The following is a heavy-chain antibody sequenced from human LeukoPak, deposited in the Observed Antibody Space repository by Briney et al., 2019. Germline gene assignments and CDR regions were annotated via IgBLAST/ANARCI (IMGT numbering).Heavy chain of an antibody. CDR1: GFTFSSYA. CDR2: ISGSGGST. Sequence: PGGSLRLSCAAPGFTFSSYAMSWVRQAPGKGLEWVSAISGSGGSTYYADSVKGRFTISRDNSKNTLYLQMNSLRAEDTAVYYCARNPGGTTRITMVRGPPSSWFDPWGQGTLVTVSS. J-gene: IGHJ5*02. V-gene: IGHV3-23*01. CDR3: ARNPGGTTRITMVRGPPSSWFDP. D-gene: IGHD3-10*01.